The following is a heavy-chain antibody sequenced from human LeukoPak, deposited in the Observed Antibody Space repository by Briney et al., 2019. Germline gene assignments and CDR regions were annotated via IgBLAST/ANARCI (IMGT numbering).Heavy chain of an antibody. Sequence: GGSLRLSCTVSGFTFGDYAMSWIRQAPGKGLEWVGFIRSKAYGETADYAASVKGRFTISRDDSKAIAYLQMNSLKTEDAAVYHCTRDRGAYNLYDYWGQGTLVTVSS. CDR3: TRDRGAYNLYDY. J-gene: IGHJ4*02. CDR1: GFTFGDYA. V-gene: IGHV3-49*03. D-gene: IGHD1-1*01. CDR2: IRSKAYGETA.